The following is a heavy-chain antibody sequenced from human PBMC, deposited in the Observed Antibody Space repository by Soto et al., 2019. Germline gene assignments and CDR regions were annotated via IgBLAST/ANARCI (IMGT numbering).Heavy chain of an antibody. CDR2: IYLEDDK. J-gene: IGHJ3*02. Sequence: SGPTLVNPTQTLTLTCTFSGFSLSTSGVGVGWIRQTPGKALEWLALIYLEDDKRYSPSLKSRITTTKVTSKNQVVLTMTNKDPVDTATYCCAHRLGFAFDIWGQGTMVTVSS. V-gene: IGHV2-5*02. D-gene: IGHD6-13*01. CDR1: GFSLSTSGVG. CDR3: AHRLGFAFDI.